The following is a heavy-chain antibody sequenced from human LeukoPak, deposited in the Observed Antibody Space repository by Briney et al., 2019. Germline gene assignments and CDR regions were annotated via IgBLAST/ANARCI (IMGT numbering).Heavy chain of an antibody. Sequence: GGSLRLSCAASGFTFSGFSMSWVRQSPTKGLEWVANIKQDGSERYYVDPVKGRFTISRDNAKNSLSLQKNNLRVEDTAVYYCARAGSHWHYVYWGQGTVVTVSS. D-gene: IGHD3-10*01. CDR3: ARAGSHWHYVY. CDR2: IKQDGSER. J-gene: IGHJ4*02. CDR1: GFTFSGFS. V-gene: IGHV3-7*01.